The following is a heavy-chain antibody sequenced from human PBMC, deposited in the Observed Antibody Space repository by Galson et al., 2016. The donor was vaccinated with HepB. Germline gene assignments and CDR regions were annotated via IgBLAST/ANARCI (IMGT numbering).Heavy chain of an antibody. D-gene: IGHD6-13*01. Sequence: ETLSLTCSVTGASISGSSYYWVWIRQPPGQGLEWIGSLYYSGTTYYSSSLKRRVTISVNTSKNHFSLRLNSVTAADTAVYYCARESYSSSTNWFDPWGQGTVVTVSS. CDR2: LYYSGTT. CDR1: GASISGSSYY. V-gene: IGHV4-39*07. CDR3: ARESYSSSTNWFDP. J-gene: IGHJ5*02.